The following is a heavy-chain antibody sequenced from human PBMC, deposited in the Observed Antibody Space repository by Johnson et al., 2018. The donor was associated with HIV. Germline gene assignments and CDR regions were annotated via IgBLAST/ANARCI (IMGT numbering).Heavy chain of an antibody. D-gene: IGHD6-13*01. CDR1: GFTFSSYG. V-gene: IGHV3-33*08. J-gene: IGHJ3*02. CDR3: AKGIAAAGTGAFDI. Sequence: QVQLVESGGGLVQPGRSLRLSCAASGFTFSSYGMHWVRQAPGKGLEWVAFIRYDGSNKYYADSVKGRFTISRDNSKNTLYLQMNSLRAGDAAVYYCAKGIAAAGTGAFDIWGQGTMVTVSS. CDR2: IRYDGSNK.